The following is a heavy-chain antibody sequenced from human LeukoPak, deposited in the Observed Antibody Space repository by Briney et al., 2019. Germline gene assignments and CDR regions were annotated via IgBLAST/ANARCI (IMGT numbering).Heavy chain of an antibody. CDR3: TRHAPVPIIGHGMGV. J-gene: IGHJ6*02. Sequence: SETLSLTCTISGGSLTSYYWSWIRQPPGRGWGGMGYIYYTGITNYSPSLTSRVTMSVDTSKNQFSLMLTSVTAADTAVYYCTRHAPVPIIGHGMGVWGPGTTVTVSS. CDR2: IYYTGIT. V-gene: IGHV4-59*08. CDR1: GGSLTSYY. D-gene: IGHD3-10*01.